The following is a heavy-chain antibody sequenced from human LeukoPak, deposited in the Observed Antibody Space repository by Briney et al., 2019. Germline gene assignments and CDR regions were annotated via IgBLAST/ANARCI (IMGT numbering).Heavy chain of an antibody. D-gene: IGHD6-13*01. CDR2: IYYSGST. V-gene: IGHV4-59*12. CDR1: GGSISSYY. Sequence: SETLSLTCTVSGGSISSYYWSWIRQPPGKGLEWIGYIYYSGSTNYNPSLKSRVTISVDTSKNQFSLKLSSVTAADTAVYYCARDRGGSSWYNWYDVWGQGTLVTVSS. J-gene: IGHJ5*02. CDR3: ARDRGGSSWYNWYDV.